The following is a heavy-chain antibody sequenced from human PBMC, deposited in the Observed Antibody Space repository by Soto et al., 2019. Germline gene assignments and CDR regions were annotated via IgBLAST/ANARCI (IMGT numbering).Heavy chain of an antibody. CDR3: AKDIYYYDSSGPPAY. D-gene: IGHD3-22*01. J-gene: IGHJ4*02. V-gene: IGHV3-23*01. Sequence: PGGSLRLSCAASGFTFSCYAMSWVRQAPGKGLEWVSAISGSGGSTYYADSVKGRFTISRDNSKNTLYLQMNSLRAEDTAVYYCAKDIYYYDSSGPPAYWGQGTLVTVSS. CDR2: ISGSGGST. CDR1: GFTFSCYA.